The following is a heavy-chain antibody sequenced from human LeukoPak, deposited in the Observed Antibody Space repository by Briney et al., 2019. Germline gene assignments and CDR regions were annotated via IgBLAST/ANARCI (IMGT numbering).Heavy chain of an antibody. J-gene: IGHJ4*02. CDR3: ARLAVYYDSSGYHSFFDY. CDR1: GGSISSYY. Sequence: PSETLSLTCTVSGGSISSYYWSWIRQPAGKGLEWIGRIYTSGSTNYSPSLKSRVTMSVDTSKNQFSLKLSSVTAADTAVYYCARLAVYYDSSGYHSFFDYWGQGTLVTVSS. D-gene: IGHD3-22*01. V-gene: IGHV4-4*07. CDR2: IYTSGST.